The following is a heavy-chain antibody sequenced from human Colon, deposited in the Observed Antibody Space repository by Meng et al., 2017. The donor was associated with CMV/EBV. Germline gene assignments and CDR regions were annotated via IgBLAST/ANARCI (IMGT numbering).Heavy chain of an antibody. CDR3: ARVRGYSYGPYWYFDL. J-gene: IGHJ2*01. Sequence: SGASISSSNWWIWFRQSPGTRLEWIGEIFHTGSIHYNPSLESRVTISIDKSKNQFSLKLPSVTAADTAVYYCARVRGYSYGPYWYFDLWGRGTLVTV. D-gene: IGHD5-18*01. V-gene: IGHV4-4*02. CDR2: IFHTGSI. CDR1: GASISSSNW.